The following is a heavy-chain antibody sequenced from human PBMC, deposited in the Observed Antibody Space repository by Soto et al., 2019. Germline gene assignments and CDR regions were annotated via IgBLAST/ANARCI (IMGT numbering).Heavy chain of an antibody. V-gene: IGHV4-31*03. J-gene: IGHJ4*02. D-gene: IGHD6-13*01. Sequence: SSETLSLTCTVSGGSISSGGYYWSWIRQHPGKGLEWIGYIYYSGSTYYNPSLKSRVTISVDTSKNQFSLKLSSVTAADTAVYYCARDDSRGSSWEFDYWGQGTLVTVSS. CDR3: ARDDSRGSSWEFDY. CDR1: GGSISSGGYY. CDR2: IYYSGST.